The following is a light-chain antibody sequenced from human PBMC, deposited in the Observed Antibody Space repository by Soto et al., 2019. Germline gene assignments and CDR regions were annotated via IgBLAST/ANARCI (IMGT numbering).Light chain of an antibody. J-gene: IGKJ4*01. Sequence: DIQMTQSPSSLSASVGDRVTITCRASQDIRNYLAWFQQKPGKAPKSLIYAASSLHSGGPSRFSGSGSGTDFTLTISSLQPEEFATYYCQHYSRYPLTFGGGTKVDI. CDR2: AAS. V-gene: IGKV1-16*01. CDR1: QDIRNY. CDR3: QHYSRYPLT.